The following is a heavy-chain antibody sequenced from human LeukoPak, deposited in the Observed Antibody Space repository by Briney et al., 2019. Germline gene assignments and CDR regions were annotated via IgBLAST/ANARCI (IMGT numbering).Heavy chain of an antibody. D-gene: IGHD2-2*01. V-gene: IGHV3-30*18. Sequence: GGSLRLSCAASGFTFSSYDMHWVRQAPGKGLEGVAVISYDGSNKYYADSVKGRFTISRDNSKNTLYLQMNSLRAEDTAVYYCTKDAYCSSTSCRAFDYWGQGTLVTVSS. CDR2: ISYDGSNK. CDR3: TKDAYCSSTSCRAFDY. J-gene: IGHJ4*02. CDR1: GFTFSSYD.